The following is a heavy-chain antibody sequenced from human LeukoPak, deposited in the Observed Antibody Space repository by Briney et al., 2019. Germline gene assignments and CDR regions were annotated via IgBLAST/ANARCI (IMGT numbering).Heavy chain of an antibody. CDR1: GYTFTSYD. CDR3: ARGGIAAAGNIGNYYYYYMGV. Sequence: ASVKVSCKASGYTFTSYDINWVRQATGQGLEWMVWMNPNSGNTGYAQKFQGRVTMTRNTSISTAYMELSSLRSEDTAVYYCARGGIAAAGNIGNYYYYYMGVWGKGTTVTISS. J-gene: IGHJ6*03. V-gene: IGHV1-8*01. CDR2: MNPNSGNT. D-gene: IGHD6-13*01.